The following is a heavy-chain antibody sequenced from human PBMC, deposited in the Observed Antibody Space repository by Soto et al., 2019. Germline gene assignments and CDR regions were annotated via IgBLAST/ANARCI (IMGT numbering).Heavy chain of an antibody. CDR3: ATQEVGGTYVYTFDP. D-gene: IGHD1-26*01. Sequence: SETLSLTCTVPGGSITSSSYYWGWIRQPPGKELEWIGSIYYSGSTYYNPSLKSRVTISVDTSKNQFSLKLSSVTAADTAVYYCATQEVGGTYVYTFDPWGQGTLVTVS. V-gene: IGHV4-39*01. CDR1: GGSITSSSYY. CDR2: IYYSGST. J-gene: IGHJ5*02.